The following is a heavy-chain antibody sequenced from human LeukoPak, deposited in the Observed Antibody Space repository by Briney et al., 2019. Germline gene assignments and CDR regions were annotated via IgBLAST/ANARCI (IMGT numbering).Heavy chain of an antibody. CDR1: GGSISSYF. CDR3: ASSSNFYYFYMDV. J-gene: IGHJ6*03. Sequence: PSETLSLTWTVSGGSISSYFWTWIRQPAGEGLEWIGRIYSNGITNYNPSLKSRVTMSIDTSKKEFSLKLSSVTAADTAIYYCASSSNFYYFYMDVWGKGTTVTVSS. CDR2: IYSNGIT. V-gene: IGHV4-4*07.